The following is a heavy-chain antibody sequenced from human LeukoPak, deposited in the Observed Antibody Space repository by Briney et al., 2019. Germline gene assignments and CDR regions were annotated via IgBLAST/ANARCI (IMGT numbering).Heavy chain of an antibody. V-gene: IGHV4-30-2*01. CDR3: ARARHGMDV. Sequence: SETLSLTCAISGGSISSGGYSWSWIRQPPGKGLEWIGYIYHSGSTYYNPSLKSPVTISVDRSKNQFSLKLSSVTAADTAVYYCARARHGMDVWGQGTTVTVSS. CDR2: IYHSGST. J-gene: IGHJ6*02. CDR1: GGSISSGGYS.